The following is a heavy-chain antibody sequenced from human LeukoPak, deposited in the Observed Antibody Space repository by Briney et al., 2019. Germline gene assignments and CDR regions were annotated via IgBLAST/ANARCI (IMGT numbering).Heavy chain of an antibody. V-gene: IGHV4-59*08. Sequence: PSETLSLTCTVSGGSISSYYWSRIRQPPGKGLEWIGYIYYSGSTNYNPSLKSRVTISVDTSKNQFSLKLSSVTAADTAVYYCARHGEIVVVPAAADPSFDPWGQGTLVTVSS. CDR1: GGSISSYY. CDR2: IYYSGST. CDR3: ARHGEIVVVPAAADPSFDP. J-gene: IGHJ5*02. D-gene: IGHD2-2*01.